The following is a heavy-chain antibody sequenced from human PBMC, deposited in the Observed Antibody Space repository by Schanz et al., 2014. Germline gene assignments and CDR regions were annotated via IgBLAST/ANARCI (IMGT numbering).Heavy chain of an antibody. Sequence: QVQLVQSWAEVKGPGASVKVSCKASGYSFTPFPIHWVRQAPGQRLEWMGWINAGTGNTEYSQKFQGRVTITRDTLASTAYMEVSSLRSEDTAVYYCARDRRRYCSTASCLHDNWFDPWGQGTLVIGSS. CDR3: ARDRRRYCSTASCLHDNWFDP. D-gene: IGHD2-2*01. CDR2: INAGTGNT. J-gene: IGHJ5*02. CDR1: GYSFTPFP. V-gene: IGHV1-3*01.